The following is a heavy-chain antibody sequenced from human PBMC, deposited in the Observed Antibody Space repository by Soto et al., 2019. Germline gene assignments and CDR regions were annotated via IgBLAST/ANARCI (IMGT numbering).Heavy chain of an antibody. CDR2: VSGDGSST. D-gene: IGHD6-19*01. CDR3: ARAKYSSGLDV. V-gene: IGHV3-74*01. CDR1: GFTFSSSW. J-gene: IGHJ6*02. Sequence: GGSLRLSCAASGFTFSSSWMHWVRQAPGKGLVWVSRVSGDGSSTNYADSVKGRFTISRDDAKNTLYLQMNSLRAEDAAVYYCARAKYSSGLDVWGQGTTVTVSS.